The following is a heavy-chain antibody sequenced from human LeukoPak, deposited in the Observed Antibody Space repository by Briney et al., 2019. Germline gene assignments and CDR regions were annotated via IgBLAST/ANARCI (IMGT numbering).Heavy chain of an antibody. D-gene: IGHD2-2*01. Sequence: GAALETSFYGPCYSFTSYWNGWGRPLPGKGLEWRGIIYPGDSDTTYSPSFQAPATTSADQSTNTAYQQWSSRQTTDPAMNYCARNGAGGSISYYYYTDVWGKGTTVTASS. CDR2: IYPGDSDT. V-gene: IGHV5-51*01. CDR3: ARNGAGGSISYYYYTDV. CDR1: CYSFTSYW. J-gene: IGHJ6*03.